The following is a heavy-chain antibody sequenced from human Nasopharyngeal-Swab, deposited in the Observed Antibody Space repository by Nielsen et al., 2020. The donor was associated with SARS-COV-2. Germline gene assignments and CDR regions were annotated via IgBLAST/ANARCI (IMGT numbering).Heavy chain of an antibody. D-gene: IGHD3-16*02. Sequence: ASVKVSCKASGYTFTSYDINWVRQATGQGLGWMGWMNPNSGNTGYAQKFQGRVTMTRNTSISTAYMELSSLRSEDTAVYYCARGLGRLSQNDYWGQGTLVTVSS. CDR3: ARGLGRLSQNDY. CDR1: GYTFTSYD. V-gene: IGHV1-8*01. CDR2: MNPNSGNT. J-gene: IGHJ4*02.